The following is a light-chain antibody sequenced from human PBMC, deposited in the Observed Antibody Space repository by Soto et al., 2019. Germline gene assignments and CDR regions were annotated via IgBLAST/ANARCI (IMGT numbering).Light chain of an antibody. J-gene: IGKJ1*01. CDR3: QQYGTSPRT. CDR2: GAS. V-gene: IGKV3-20*01. Sequence: EIVLPQSPGTMSLSTGERVTLSCRTSQTVTRSYLAWYQQKPGQAPRLLIYGASIRATGIPDRFSGSGSGTDFTLTISRLEPEHFAVYYCQQYGTSPRTFGQGTKVDIK. CDR1: QTVTRSY.